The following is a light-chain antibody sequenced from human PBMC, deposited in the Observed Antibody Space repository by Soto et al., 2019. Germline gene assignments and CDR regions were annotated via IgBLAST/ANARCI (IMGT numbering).Light chain of an antibody. V-gene: IGKV3-15*01. CDR2: GTS. J-gene: IGKJ5*01. CDR3: QQYNNVPFIT. CDR1: QSVRGN. Sequence: EIVMAQTKATLSVSQGERATLSCRASQSVRGNLAWYQQRPDQSPRLLIYGTSSRATGIPARFSGSGSGTEFTLSISSLQSEDFAVYYCQQYNNVPFITSGQGTLLEI.